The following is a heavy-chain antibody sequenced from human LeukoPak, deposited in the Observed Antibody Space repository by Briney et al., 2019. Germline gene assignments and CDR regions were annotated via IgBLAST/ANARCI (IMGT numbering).Heavy chain of an antibody. CDR3: ARGQRDGYDKHELRFDY. Sequence: SETLSLTCAVYGGSFSGYYWSWIRQPPGKGLEWIGEINHSGSTNYNPSLKSRVTISVDTSKNQFSLKLSSVTAADTAVYYCARGQRDGYDKHELRFDYWGQGTLVTVSS. J-gene: IGHJ4*02. CDR2: INHSGST. V-gene: IGHV4-34*01. CDR1: GGSFSGYY. D-gene: IGHD5-24*01.